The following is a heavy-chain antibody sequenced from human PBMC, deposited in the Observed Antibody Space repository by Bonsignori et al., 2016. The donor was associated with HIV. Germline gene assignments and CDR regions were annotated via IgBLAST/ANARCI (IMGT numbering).Heavy chain of an antibody. CDR3: ARGLVRGVITTVADLFDP. J-gene: IGHJ5*02. CDR1: GGSISSGGYS. Sequence: QLQLQESGPGLVKPSQTLSLTCAVSGGSISSGGYSWSWIRQPPGKGLEWIGYIYYTGSTYYNPSLKSRVTISGDGSKNQFSLKLNSVTAADTAVYYCARGLVRGVITTVADLFDPWGQGTLVTVSS. CDR2: IYYTGST. D-gene: IGHD3-10*01. V-gene: IGHV4-30-2*01.